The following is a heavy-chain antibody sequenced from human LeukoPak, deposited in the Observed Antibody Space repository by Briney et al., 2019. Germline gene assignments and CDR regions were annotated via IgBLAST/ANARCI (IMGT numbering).Heavy chain of an antibody. J-gene: IGHJ4*02. Sequence: SETLSLTCTVSGGSISSGDYYWSWIRQPPGKGLEWFGYINYSGTTYYNPSLKSRITISVDTSKSQFSLRLTSVTAADTAVYYCARARSCTGGKCFRSFDYWGQGTLVTVSS. CDR2: INYSGTT. V-gene: IGHV4-30-4*08. D-gene: IGHD2-8*02. CDR3: ARARSCTGGKCFRSFDY. CDR1: GGSISSGDYY.